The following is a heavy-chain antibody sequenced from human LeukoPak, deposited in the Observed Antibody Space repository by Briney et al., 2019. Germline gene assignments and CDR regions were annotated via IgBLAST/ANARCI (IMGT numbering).Heavy chain of an antibody. CDR2: ISSSSNYT. D-gene: IGHD2-8*01. Sequence: GGSLRLSCAASGLTVSNNYMSWVRQAPGKGLEWVSYISSSSNYTKYADSVKGRFTISRDNAEKSVYLQMNGLRAEDTAVYYCARSSNYFDYWGRGTLVTVSS. CDR1: GLTVSNNY. J-gene: IGHJ4*02. CDR3: ARSSNYFDY. V-gene: IGHV3-11*03.